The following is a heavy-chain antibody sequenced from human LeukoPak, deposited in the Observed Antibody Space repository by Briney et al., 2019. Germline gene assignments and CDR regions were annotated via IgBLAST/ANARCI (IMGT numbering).Heavy chain of an antibody. CDR1: GFTFSSYG. J-gene: IGHJ4*02. Sequence: PGRSLRLSCAASGFTFSSYGMHWVRQAPGKGLEWVAVISYDGNTKYYADSVKGRFTISRDSSKNTLYLQMNSLRAEDTAIYYCAKAQVGGLSDIREFYFDYWGQGTLVTVSS. D-gene: IGHD3-10*01. CDR2: ISYDGNTK. CDR3: AKAQVGGLSDIREFYFDY. V-gene: IGHV3-30*18.